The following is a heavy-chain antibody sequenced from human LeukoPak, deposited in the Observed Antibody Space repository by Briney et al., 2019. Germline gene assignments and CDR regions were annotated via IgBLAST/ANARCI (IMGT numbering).Heavy chain of an antibody. Sequence: GRSLRLSCAASGFTFSSYCMHWVRQPPGKGLEWVAVIWYDGSNKYYADSVKGRFTISRDNSKNTLYLQMNSLRAEDTAVYYCARDRSVVVAAYWFDPWGQGTLVTVSS. D-gene: IGHD2-15*01. CDR2: IWYDGSNK. J-gene: IGHJ5*02. CDR1: GFTFSSYC. CDR3: ARDRSVVVAAYWFDP. V-gene: IGHV3-33*01.